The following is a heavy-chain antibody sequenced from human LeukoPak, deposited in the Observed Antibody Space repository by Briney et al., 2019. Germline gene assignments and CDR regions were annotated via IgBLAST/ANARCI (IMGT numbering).Heavy chain of an antibody. J-gene: IGHJ5*02. Sequence: GASVKVSCKASGGTFSSYAISWVRQAPGQGLEWMGGIIPIFGTANYAQKFQGRVTITADESTSTAYMELSSLRSEDTAVYYCATGVWFGDFEPWGQGTLVTVSS. CDR2: IIPIFGTA. V-gene: IGHV1-69*13. CDR1: GGTFSSYA. D-gene: IGHD3-10*01. CDR3: ATGVWFGDFEP.